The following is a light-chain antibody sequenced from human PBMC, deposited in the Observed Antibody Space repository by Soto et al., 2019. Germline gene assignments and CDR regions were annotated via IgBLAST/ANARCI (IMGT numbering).Light chain of an antibody. CDR2: EVS. CDR3: SSYRRRNTLV. Sequence: QSVLTQPASVSGSPGQSITISCTGTSSDIGTYNYVSWYQQHPGKAPKLLIHEVSHRPSGVSNRFSGSKSGNTASLTISGLPAEDEADYYRSSYRRRNTLVFGIGTKLTVL. V-gene: IGLV2-14*01. CDR1: SSDIGTYNY. J-gene: IGLJ1*01.